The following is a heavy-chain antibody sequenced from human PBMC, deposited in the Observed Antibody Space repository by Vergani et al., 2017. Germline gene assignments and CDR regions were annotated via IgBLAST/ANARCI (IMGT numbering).Heavy chain of an antibody. V-gene: IGHV4-61*01. Sequence: KESGPVLVKPTETLTLTCTVSGFSLSNARMGVSWIRQPPGKGLEWIGYIYYSGSTNYNPSLKSRVTISVDTSKNQFSLKLSSVTAADTAVYYCARENVDYYDSSGYYYGWFDPWGQGTLVTVSS. CDR2: IYYSGST. D-gene: IGHD3-22*01. CDR1: GFSLSNARMG. CDR3: ARENVDYYDSSGYYYGWFDP. J-gene: IGHJ5*02.